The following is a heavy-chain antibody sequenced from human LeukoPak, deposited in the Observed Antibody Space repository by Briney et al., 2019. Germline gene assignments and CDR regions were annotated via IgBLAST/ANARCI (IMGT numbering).Heavy chain of an antibody. V-gene: IGHV4-39*07. D-gene: IGHD5-24*01. CDR2: IYYSGST. J-gene: IGHJ4*02. Sequence: SETLSLTCTVSGGSLSSSSYYWGWIRPPPEEGLEWSGGIYYSGSTYYNPSLKSRVPISVDTSKNQFSLKLSSVTAADTAVYYCARGGGGYNDLFDYWGQGTLVTVSS. CDR3: ARGGGGYNDLFDY. CDR1: GGSLSSSSYY.